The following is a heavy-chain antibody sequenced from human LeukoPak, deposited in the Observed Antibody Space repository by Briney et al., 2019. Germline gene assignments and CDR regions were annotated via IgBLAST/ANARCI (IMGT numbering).Heavy chain of an antibody. D-gene: IGHD6-19*01. CDR1: GFTVSNNY. CDR3: YRLGTFDI. Sequence: GGSLRLSCAASGFTVSNNYMSWVRQAPGKRLEWVSVIYSGGSTYYADSVQGGFTISRENSKNTVYLQMNSLRPEDTAVYYCYRLGTFDIWGQGTMVTVSS. CDR2: IYSGGST. J-gene: IGHJ3*02. V-gene: IGHV3-66*02.